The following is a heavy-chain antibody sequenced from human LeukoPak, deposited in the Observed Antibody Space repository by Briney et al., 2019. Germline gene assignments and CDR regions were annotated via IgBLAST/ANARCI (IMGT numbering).Heavy chain of an antibody. J-gene: IGHJ3*02. CDR3: ARDHGDIVVVPAAPPRPNDGFDI. CDR2: ISSRSTYI. V-gene: IGHV3-21*01. D-gene: IGHD2-2*01. CDR1: GFTFSTYS. Sequence: GGSLRLSCAASGFTFSTYSMNWLRLAPGKGLEWVSSISSRSTYIYYADSVKGRFTISRDNAKNSLYLQMNSLRAEDTAVYYCARDHGDIVVVPAAPPRPNDGFDIWGQGTMVTVSS.